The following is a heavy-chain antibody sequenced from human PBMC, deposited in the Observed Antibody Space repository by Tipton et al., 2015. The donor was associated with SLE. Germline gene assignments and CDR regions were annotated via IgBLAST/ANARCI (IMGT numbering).Heavy chain of an antibody. J-gene: IGHJ4*02. Sequence: TLSLTCTVSGGSVSSGSYYWTWIRQPPGKGLELIGYIRDSGSTNYNPSLKSRVTITVDKSKNQFSLKVSSVTTADTAVYYCARDDRGGDKSGKGGDYWGQGTLVTVSS. CDR3: ARDDRGGDKSGKGGDY. CDR2: IRDSGST. D-gene: IGHD3-22*01. CDR1: GGSVSSGSYY. V-gene: IGHV4-61*01.